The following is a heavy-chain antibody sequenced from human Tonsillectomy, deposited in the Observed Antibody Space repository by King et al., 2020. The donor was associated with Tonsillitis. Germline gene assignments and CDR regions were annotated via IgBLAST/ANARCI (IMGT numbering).Heavy chain of an antibody. J-gene: IGHJ4*03. CDR2: IYYSGST. Sequence: QLQESGPGLVKPSETLSLTCTVSGGPIRSSDYYWGWIRQPPGKGLEWIGIIYYSGSTSYNPSLKSRVTISVDRSKNHFSLKLSSVTAADTAVYYCGAPYLSGSYLDNWRHGTLVAVSS. D-gene: IGHD1-26*01. V-gene: IGHV4-39*07. CDR1: GGPIRSSDYY. CDR3: GAPYLSGSYLDN.